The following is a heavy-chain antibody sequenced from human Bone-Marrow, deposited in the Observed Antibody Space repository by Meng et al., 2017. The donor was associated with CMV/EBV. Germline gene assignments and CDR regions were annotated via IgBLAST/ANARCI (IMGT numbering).Heavy chain of an antibody. D-gene: IGHD7-27*01. V-gene: IGHV4-39*02. J-gene: IGHJ6*02. CDR1: GGSISSSSYY. CDR2: IYYSGST. CDR3: ARDRTVLGLDV. Sequence: SETLSLTCTVSGGSISSSSYYWGWIRQPPGKGLEWIGSIYYSGSTYYNPSLKSRVTISVDTSKNQFSLKLSSVTAADTAVYYCARDRTVLGLDVWGQGTMVTVSS.